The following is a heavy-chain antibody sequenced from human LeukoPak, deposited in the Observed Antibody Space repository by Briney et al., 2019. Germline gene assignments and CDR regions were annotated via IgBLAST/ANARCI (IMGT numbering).Heavy chain of an antibody. V-gene: IGHV3-7*01. D-gene: IGHD6-19*01. CDR2: IKQDGSEK. CDR3: ARVAPYSSGWLYYYYYGMDV. CDR1: GFTFSSYW. Sequence: GGSLRLSCAASGFTFSSYWMSWLRQAPGKGLEWVANIKQDGSEKYYVDSVKGRFTISRDNAKNSLYLQMNSLGAEDTAVYYCARVAPYSSGWLYYYYYGMDVWGQGTTVTVSS. J-gene: IGHJ6*02.